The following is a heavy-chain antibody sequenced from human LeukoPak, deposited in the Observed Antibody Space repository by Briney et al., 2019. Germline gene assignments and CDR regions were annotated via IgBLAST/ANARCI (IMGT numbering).Heavy chain of an antibody. CDR2: IKQDGSEK. CDR1: GFTFSRYE. V-gene: IGHV3-7*01. CDR3: ARDGSIAVKNWFDP. Sequence: GGSLRLSCAASGFTFSRYEMNWVRQAPGKGLEWVANIKQDGSEKYYVDSVKGRFTISRDNAKNSLYLQMNSLRAEDTAVYYCARDGSIAVKNWFDPWGQGTLVTVSS. D-gene: IGHD6-19*01. J-gene: IGHJ5*02.